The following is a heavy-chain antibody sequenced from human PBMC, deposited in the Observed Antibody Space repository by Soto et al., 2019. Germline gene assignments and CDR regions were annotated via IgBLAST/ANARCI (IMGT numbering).Heavy chain of an antibody. J-gene: IGHJ4*02. V-gene: IGHV1-46*01. CDR3: ARGAVRYCSGGSCPGGY. CDR2: INPSGGST. D-gene: IGHD2-15*01. Sequence: ASVKVSCKASGYTFTGYYMHWVRQAPGQGLEWMGWINPSGGSTSYAQKFQGRVTMTRDTSTSTVYMELSSLRSEDTAVYYCARGAVRYCSGGSCPGGYWGQGTLVTVSS. CDR1: GYTFTGYY.